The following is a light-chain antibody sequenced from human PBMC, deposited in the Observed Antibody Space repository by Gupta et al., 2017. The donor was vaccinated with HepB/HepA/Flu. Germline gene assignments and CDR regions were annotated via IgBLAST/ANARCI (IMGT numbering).Light chain of an antibody. Sequence: VGDRVTITCRASQGIRDDLSWYQHKPGRAPKRLIYTASSLQNGVPSRFSGSGSGTEFTLTISSLQPEDSATYYCLQHNGYPLTFGQGTQLDI. J-gene: IGKJ5*01. V-gene: IGKV1-17*01. CDR2: TAS. CDR3: LQHNGYPLT. CDR1: QGIRDD.